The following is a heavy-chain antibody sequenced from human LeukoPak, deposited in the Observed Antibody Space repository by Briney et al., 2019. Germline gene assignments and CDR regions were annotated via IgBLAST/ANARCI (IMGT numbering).Heavy chain of an antibody. D-gene: IGHD3/OR15-3a*01. CDR1: GGSISSHY. J-gene: IGHJ6*03. CDR2: IYYSGST. CDR3: ARRTGYLNYYYYYYMDV. Sequence: ETLSLTCTVSGGSISSHYWSWIRQPPGKGLEWIGYIYYSGSTNYNPSLKSRVTISVDTSRNQFSLKLSSVTAADSAVYYCARRTGYLNYYYYYYMDVWGNGTTVTVSS. V-gene: IGHV4-59*11.